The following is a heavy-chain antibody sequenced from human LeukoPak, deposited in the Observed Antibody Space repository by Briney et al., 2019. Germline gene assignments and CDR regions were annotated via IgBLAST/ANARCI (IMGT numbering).Heavy chain of an antibody. D-gene: IGHD1-26*01. J-gene: IGHJ1*01. CDR3: AREGGSEYFRH. Sequence: SETLSLTCTVSGGSISGYYWNWIRQPPGKGLEWIGYIYYSGSTNCNPSLKSRVTISVDTSKNQFSLKLSSVTAADTAVYYCAREGGSEYFRHWGQGTLVTVSS. V-gene: IGHV4-59*01. CDR1: GGSISGYY. CDR2: IYYSGST.